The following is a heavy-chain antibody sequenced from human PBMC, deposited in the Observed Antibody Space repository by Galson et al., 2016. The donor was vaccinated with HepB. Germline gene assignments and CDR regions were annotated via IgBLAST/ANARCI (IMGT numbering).Heavy chain of an antibody. D-gene: IGHD6-13*01. CDR3: ARPRRRRRTLVSFSPWFQGRVTMTRDTSTSTAYMQLSSLRSEDTAVYYCARAIRRGRPLCSFDP. V-gene: IGHV1-8*02. CDR2: MNPNSGDT. Sequence: SVKVSCKASEYTFSTYEINWVRQATGQGLEWMGWMNPNSGDTGHTQRFQGRVTMTRDTSTSTADRELGSLRSEDTATYDVARPRRRRRTLVSFSPWFQGRVTMTRDTSTSTAYMQLSSLRSEDTAVYYCARAIRRGRPLCSFDPWGQGTRVTVSS. CDR1: EYTFSTYE. J-gene: IGHJ5*02.